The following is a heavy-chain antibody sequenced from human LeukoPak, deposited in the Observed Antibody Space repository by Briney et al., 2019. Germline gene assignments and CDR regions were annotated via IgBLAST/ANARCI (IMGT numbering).Heavy chain of an antibody. J-gene: IGHJ4*02. Sequence: RGSLRLSCAASGFTPSTNGMNWGRQAPDKGLGWVATISYDGSNKYYMGSVKGRFTISRDDSRNTAYLQMNSLGAEDTAVYYCARGGGQWHVDYWGQGTLVRVSS. D-gene: IGHD6-19*01. CDR2: ISYDGSNK. CDR3: ARGGGQWHVDY. V-gene: IGHV3-33*01. CDR1: GFTPSTNG.